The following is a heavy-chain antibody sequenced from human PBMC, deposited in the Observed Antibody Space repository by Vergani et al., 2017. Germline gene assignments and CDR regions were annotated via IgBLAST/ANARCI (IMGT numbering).Heavy chain of an antibody. V-gene: IGHV4-59*11. D-gene: IGHD6-19*01. CDR2: IHYSENT. CDR1: FDSIRNLY. CDR3: ASDTHSGQRADR. J-gene: IGHJ5*02. Sequence: QVQLQESCPGLVKSSETLSLTCSVSFDSIRNLYCNWIRQPPGKGLEWIGTIHYSENTNYNPSLKTRVTIEVDASKNQFSLTLTSVTAADTAVYYCASDTHSGQRADRWGQGSLVTVTS.